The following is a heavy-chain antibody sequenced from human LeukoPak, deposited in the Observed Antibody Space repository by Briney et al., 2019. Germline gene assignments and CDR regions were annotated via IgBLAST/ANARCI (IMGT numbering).Heavy chain of an antibody. J-gene: IGHJ6*03. Sequence: PGGSLRLSCAASGFTFSSYAMSWVRQAPGRGLEWVSLITGDGTTTYYADSVKGRFTISRDNNKNFLYLQMHSLRTEDTAFYYCAKPNNYYDSSGYPVAYYYYYYMDVWGKGATVTVSS. CDR2: ITGDGTTT. D-gene: IGHD3-22*01. CDR1: GFTFSSYA. CDR3: AKPNNYYDSSGYPVAYYYYYYMDV. V-gene: IGHV3-43*02.